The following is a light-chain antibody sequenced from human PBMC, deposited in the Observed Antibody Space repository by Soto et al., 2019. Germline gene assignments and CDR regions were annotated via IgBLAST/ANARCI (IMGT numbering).Light chain of an antibody. CDR3: TSYTSNNPRFYV. J-gene: IGLJ1*01. Sequence: QSVLAQPASVSGSPGQSITISCTVTRYDVGTYNYVSRYQHHPGQAPKLIIYDVGCRPSGVSHRFSGSKSGITASLAIFGLQAEDVADYYCTSYTSNNPRFYVCGTGTKVTVL. V-gene: IGLV2-14*03. CDR1: RYDVGTYNY. CDR2: DVG.